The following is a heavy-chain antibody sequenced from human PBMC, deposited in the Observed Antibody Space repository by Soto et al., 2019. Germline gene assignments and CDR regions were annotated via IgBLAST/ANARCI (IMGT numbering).Heavy chain of an antibody. D-gene: IGHD2-2*01. Sequence: ASVKVSCKASGYTFTSNWIHWVRQAPGQGLEWMGWISADNGITNYAQKFQGRVTMTTDTSTTTAYMELRSLRSDDTAVYYCARVVPGAEAWFGPWGQGTLVTVSS. CDR2: ISADNGIT. CDR3: ARVVPGAEAWFGP. J-gene: IGHJ5*02. V-gene: IGHV1-18*04. CDR1: GYTFTSNW.